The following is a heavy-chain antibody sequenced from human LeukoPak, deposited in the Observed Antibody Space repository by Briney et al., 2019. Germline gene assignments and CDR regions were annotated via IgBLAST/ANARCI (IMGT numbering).Heavy chain of an antibody. CDR2: ISAYNGNT. J-gene: IGHJ4*02. D-gene: IGHD5-12*01. Sequence: ASVKVSCKAFGYTFTSYGISWVRQAPGQGLEWMGWISAYNGNTNYAQKLQGRVTMTTDTSTGTAYLELRSLRSDDTAVYYCARITVDLVATSPDYWGQGTLVTVSS. CDR1: GYTFTSYG. V-gene: IGHV1-18*01. CDR3: ARITVDLVATSPDY.